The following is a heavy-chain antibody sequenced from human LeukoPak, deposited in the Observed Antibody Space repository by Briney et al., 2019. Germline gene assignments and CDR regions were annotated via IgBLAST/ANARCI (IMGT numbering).Heavy chain of an antibody. CDR3: ATPRYCSSTSCYPYYFDY. D-gene: IGHD2-2*01. CDR2: IYYSGST. J-gene: IGHJ4*02. CDR1: GGSISSSSYY. Sequence: SETLSLTCTVSGGSISSSSYYWGWIRQPPGKGLEWIGSIYYSGSTYYNPSLKSQVTISVDTSKNQFSLKLSSVTAADTAVYYCATPRYCSSTSCYPYYFDYWGQGTLVTVSS. V-gene: IGHV4-39*01.